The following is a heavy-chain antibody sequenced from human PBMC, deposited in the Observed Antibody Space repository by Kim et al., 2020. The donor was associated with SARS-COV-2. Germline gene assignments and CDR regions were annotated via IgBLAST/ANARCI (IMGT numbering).Heavy chain of an antibody. J-gene: IGHJ3*02. CDR2: IYYSGST. CDR3: ARHRMYYYDSSGDAFDI. CDR1: GGSISSYY. V-gene: IGHV4-59*08. D-gene: IGHD3-22*01. Sequence: SETLSLTCTVSGGSISSYYWSWIRQPPGKGLEWIGYIYYSGSTNYNPSLKSRVTISVDTSKNQFSLKLSSVTAADTAVYYCARHRMYYYDSSGDAFDIWGQGTMVTVSS.